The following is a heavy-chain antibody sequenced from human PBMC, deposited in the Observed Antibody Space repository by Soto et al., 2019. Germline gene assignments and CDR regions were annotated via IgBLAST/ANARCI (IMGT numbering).Heavy chain of an antibody. Sequence: SETLSLTCAVYGGSFSNSFWTWIRQPPGKGLEWIGEFIHSGSTNYNPSLKSRVTISEDTSKNHFSLKLSSVTAADTAMYYCARGSHSSAGLDYWAQGTLVTVSS. CDR2: FIHSGST. D-gene: IGHD6-19*01. J-gene: IGHJ4*02. V-gene: IGHV4-34*01. CDR1: GGSFSNSF. CDR3: ARGSHSSAGLDY.